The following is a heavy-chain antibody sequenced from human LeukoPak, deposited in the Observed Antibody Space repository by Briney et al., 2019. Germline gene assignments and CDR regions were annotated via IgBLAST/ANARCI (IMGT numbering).Heavy chain of an antibody. Sequence: GASVKVSCKASGYTFTSYDINRVRQAPGQGLEWMGIINPSGGSTNYAQRFQGRATMTRDTSTNTVYMDLSSLRSEDTAVYYCARDSRRIITMVRGAQMLGNAFDIWGQGTMVTVSS. V-gene: IGHV1-46*01. CDR1: GYTFTSYD. J-gene: IGHJ3*02. D-gene: IGHD3-10*01. CDR2: INPSGGST. CDR3: ARDSRRIITMVRGAQMLGNAFDI.